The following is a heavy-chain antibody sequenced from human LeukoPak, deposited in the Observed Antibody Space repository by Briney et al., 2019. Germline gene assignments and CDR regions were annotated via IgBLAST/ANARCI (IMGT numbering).Heavy chain of an antibody. CDR3: AKGDISGWSPLES. CDR2: ISYDGSNK. V-gene: IGHV3-30*18. Sequence: PGGSLRLSCGASGFTVRNYGIHWVRQAPGQGLEWVAVISYDGSNKSYADSVKGRCTISRDNSKNTLYLQMHSLRAEDTAVYYCAKGDISGWSPLESWGKGTLVTVSS. D-gene: IGHD6-19*01. J-gene: IGHJ4*02. CDR1: GFTVRNYG.